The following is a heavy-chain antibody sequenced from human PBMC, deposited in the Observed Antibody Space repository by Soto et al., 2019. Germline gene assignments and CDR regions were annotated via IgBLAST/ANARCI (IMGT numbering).Heavy chain of an antibody. J-gene: IGHJ4*02. Sequence: PGESLKISCKGSGYRFTSYWISWVRQMPGKGLEWMGRIDPSDSYTNYSPSFQGHVTISADKSISTAYMQWRSLKAPETAMYYCLSLIEPRPSRIDYCGQGYLVTVSS. D-gene: IGHD6-6*01. CDR1: GYRFTSYW. V-gene: IGHV5-10-1*01. CDR2: IDPSDSYT. CDR3: LSLIEPRPSRIDY.